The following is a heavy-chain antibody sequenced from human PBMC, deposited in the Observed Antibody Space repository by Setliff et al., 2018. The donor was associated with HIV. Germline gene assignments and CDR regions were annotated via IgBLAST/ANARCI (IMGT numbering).Heavy chain of an antibody. CDR3: ARAYNVYDYRFDSSGYDY. CDR1: GFTVSSNY. D-gene: IGHD3-22*01. Sequence: GGSLRLSCAASGFTVSSNYMSWVRQAPGKGLEWVSNTKFDGSESYYVDSVKGRFIASTDNAKNSLFLEMNSLKAEDTAVYYCARAYNVYDYRFDSSGYDYWGQGTLVTVS. J-gene: IGHJ4*02. V-gene: IGHV3-7*03. CDR2: TKFDGSES.